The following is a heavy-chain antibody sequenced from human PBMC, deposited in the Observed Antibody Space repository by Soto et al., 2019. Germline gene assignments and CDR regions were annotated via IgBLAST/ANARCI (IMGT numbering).Heavy chain of an antibody. J-gene: IGHJ5*02. CDR3: AREQNRSRWFDP. D-gene: IGHD3-10*01. Sequence: GGSLRLSCAVSGFTFSSYWMHWVRQAPGKGLVWVSRINSDGSSTSYADSVKGRFTISRDNAKNTLYLQMNSLRAEDTAVYYCAREQNRSRWFDPWGQGTLVTVSS. CDR2: INSDGSST. V-gene: IGHV3-74*01. CDR1: GFTFSSYW.